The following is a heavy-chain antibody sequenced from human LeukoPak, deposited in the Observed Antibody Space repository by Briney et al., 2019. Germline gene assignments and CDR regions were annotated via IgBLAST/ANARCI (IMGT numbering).Heavy chain of an antibody. Sequence: GGSLRLSCAASGFTFSSYSMNWVPQAPGKGLEWVSSISSSSSYIYYADSVKGRFTISRDNAKNSLYLQMNSLRAEDTAVYYCARDKYCSGGSCYSDYMDVWGKGTTVTVSS. D-gene: IGHD2-15*01. CDR3: ARDKYCSGGSCYSDYMDV. CDR1: GFTFSSYS. CDR2: ISSSSSYI. J-gene: IGHJ6*03. V-gene: IGHV3-21*01.